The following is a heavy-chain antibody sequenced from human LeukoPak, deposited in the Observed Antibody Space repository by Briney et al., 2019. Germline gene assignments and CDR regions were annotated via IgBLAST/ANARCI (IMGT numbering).Heavy chain of an antibody. Sequence: PSETLSLTCAVYGGSFSGYYWSWIRQPPGKGLEWIGEINHSGSTNYNPSLKSRVTISVDTSKNQFSLKLSSVTAADTAVYYCARGPDTSELPDYWGQGTLVTVSS. J-gene: IGHJ4*02. D-gene: IGHD2-21*01. CDR1: GGSFSGYY. CDR3: ARGPDTSELPDY. CDR2: INHSGST. V-gene: IGHV4-34*01.